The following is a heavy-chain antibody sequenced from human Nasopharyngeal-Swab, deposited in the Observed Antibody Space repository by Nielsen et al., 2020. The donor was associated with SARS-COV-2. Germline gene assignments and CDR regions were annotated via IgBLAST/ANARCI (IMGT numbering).Heavy chain of an antibody. CDR2: ISYDGSNK. J-gene: IGHJ6*03. V-gene: IGHV3-30-3*01. Sequence: GESLKISCAASGFTFSSYAMHWVCQAPGKGLEWVAVISYDGSNKYYADSVKGRFTISRDNSKNTLYLQMNSLRAEDTAVYYCARVLEVPPSDYYYYYMDVWGKGTTVTVSS. CDR3: ARVLEVPPSDYYYYYMDV. CDR1: GFTFSSYA. D-gene: IGHD1-1*01.